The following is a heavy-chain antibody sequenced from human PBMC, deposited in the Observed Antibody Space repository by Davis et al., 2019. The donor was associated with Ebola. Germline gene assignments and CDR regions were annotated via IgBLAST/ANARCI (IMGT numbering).Heavy chain of an antibody. Sequence: PGGSLRLSCAASGFTFSAYYMSWIRQAPGKGLEWVSYISSSGSTIYYADSVKGRVTISRDNGGNSLFLQMNSLRAEDSAMYYCTRGNWNYPNWGQGTLVTVSS. V-gene: IGHV3-11*04. J-gene: IGHJ4*02. CDR3: TRGNWNYPN. CDR2: ISSSGSTI. D-gene: IGHD1-7*01. CDR1: GFTFSAYY.